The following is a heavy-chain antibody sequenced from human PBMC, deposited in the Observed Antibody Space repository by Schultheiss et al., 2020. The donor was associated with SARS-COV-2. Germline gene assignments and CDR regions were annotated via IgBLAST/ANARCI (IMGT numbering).Heavy chain of an antibody. D-gene: IGHD3-10*01. V-gene: IGHV4-59*01. Sequence: SETLSLTCAVYGGSFSGYYWSWIRQPPGKGLEWIGYIYYSGSTYYNPSLKSRVTISVDTSKNQFSLKLSSVTAADTAVYYCARDHLYTYYYGSGRNVFSGMDVWGQGTTVTVSS. CDR1: GGSFSGYY. CDR3: ARDHLYTYYYGSGRNVFSGMDV. J-gene: IGHJ6*02. CDR2: IYYSGST.